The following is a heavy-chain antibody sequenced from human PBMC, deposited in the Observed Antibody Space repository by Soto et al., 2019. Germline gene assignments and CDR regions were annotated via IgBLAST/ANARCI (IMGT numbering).Heavy chain of an antibody. CDR3: AKEIDYYDSMFDY. Sequence: EVQLVESGGGLVQPGGSLRLSCVASGFSFSRYSMNWVRQAPGQGLQWVSYISSSSSAIYYADSLKGRVTISRDNAKNSLYLQMNSLRAEDTAVYYCAKEIDYYDSMFDYWGQGTLVTVSS. J-gene: IGHJ4*02. CDR1: GFSFSRYS. CDR2: ISSSSSAI. V-gene: IGHV3-48*01. D-gene: IGHD3-22*01.